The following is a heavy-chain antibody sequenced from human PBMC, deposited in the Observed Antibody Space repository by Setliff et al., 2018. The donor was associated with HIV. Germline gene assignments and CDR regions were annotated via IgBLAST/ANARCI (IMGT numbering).Heavy chain of an antibody. V-gene: IGHV5-51*01. Sequence: GASLKISCRGSGYRFTSQWIAWVRQVPGKGLEFRVIIWPGDSDTRYRPYVQGQVTISIDKSTNAADLQWDSLKASDSAMYYCARHWSFACEPYGANWFDPWGQGTQVTVSS. CDR3: ARHWSFACEPYGANWFDP. CDR2: IWPGDSDT. D-gene: IGHD3-10*01. J-gene: IGHJ5*02. CDR1: GYRFTSQW.